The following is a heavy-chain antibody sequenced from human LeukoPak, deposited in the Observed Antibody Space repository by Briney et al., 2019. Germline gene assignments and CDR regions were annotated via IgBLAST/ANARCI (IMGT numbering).Heavy chain of an antibody. CDR1: GFTFSTYP. V-gene: IGHV3-23*01. CDR3: AKVLSLTAHYWYGMDV. J-gene: IGHJ6*02. CDR2: ISDSGSRT. Sequence: GGSLRLSCAASGFTFSTYPMIWIRRAPGKGLEGVASISDSGSRTYYEDYVKGRFTVSRDNSKNTVFLQMNSLRVDDTAVYYCAKVLSLTAHYWYGMDVWGQGATVTVSS.